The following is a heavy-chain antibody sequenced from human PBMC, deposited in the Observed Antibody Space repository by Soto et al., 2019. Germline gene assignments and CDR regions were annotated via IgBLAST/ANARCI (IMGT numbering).Heavy chain of an antibody. CDR1: GGSISSGDYY. V-gene: IGHV3-11*04. J-gene: IGHJ4*02. D-gene: IGHD3-22*01. CDR2: ISSSSSTI. Sequence: LTCPVSGGSISSGDYYWSWIRQPPGKGLEWVSYISSSSSTIYYADSVKGRFTISRDNAKNSLYLQMNSLRDEDTAVYYCARGLYYYDSRGYWGYWGQGTLVTVSS. CDR3: ARGLYYYDSRGYWGY.